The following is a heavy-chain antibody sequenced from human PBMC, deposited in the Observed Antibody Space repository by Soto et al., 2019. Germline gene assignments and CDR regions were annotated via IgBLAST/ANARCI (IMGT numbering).Heavy chain of an antibody. J-gene: IGHJ4*02. CDR3: ARDQGYYDSSGYYRLFDY. CDR2: INPSGGST. D-gene: IGHD3-22*01. Sequence: VASVKVSCKASGYTFTSYYMHWVRQAPGQGLEWMGIINPSGGSTSYAQKFQGRVTMTRDTSTSTVYMELSSLRSEDTAVYYCARDQGYYDSSGYYRLFDYWGQGTLVTVS. CDR1: GYTFTSYY. V-gene: IGHV1-46*01.